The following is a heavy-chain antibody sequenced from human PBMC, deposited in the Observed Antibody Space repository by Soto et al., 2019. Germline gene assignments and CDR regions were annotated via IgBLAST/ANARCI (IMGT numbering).Heavy chain of an antibody. J-gene: IGHJ3*02. CDR2: ISSSSSYI. Sequence: GGSLRLSCAASGFTFSSYSMNWVRQAPGKGLEWVSSISSSSSYIYYADSVKGRFTISRDNAKNSPYLQMNSLRAEDTAVYYCARRMKCSGGSCYHDAFDIWGQGTMVTVSS. CDR3: ARRMKCSGGSCYHDAFDI. V-gene: IGHV3-21*01. CDR1: GFTFSSYS. D-gene: IGHD2-15*01.